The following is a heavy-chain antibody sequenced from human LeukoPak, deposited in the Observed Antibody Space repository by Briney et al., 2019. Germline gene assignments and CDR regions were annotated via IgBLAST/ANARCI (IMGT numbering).Heavy chain of an antibody. CDR2: ISASGGNT. Sequence: GGSLRLSCVASGFTFSSYAMTWVRQAPGKGLEWVSIISASGGNTYYGESVKGRFTISRDNSRNTPYLQMNSLRAEDMAVYYCARGVEYVWGGPFDNWGQGTLVTVSS. CDR3: ARGVEYVWGGPFDN. J-gene: IGHJ4*02. CDR1: GFTFSSYA. D-gene: IGHD3-16*01. V-gene: IGHV3-23*01.